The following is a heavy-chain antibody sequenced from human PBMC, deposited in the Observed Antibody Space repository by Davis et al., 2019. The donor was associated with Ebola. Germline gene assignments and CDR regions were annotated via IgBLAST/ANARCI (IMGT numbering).Heavy chain of an antibody. CDR3: AKDAVGTSYGDFYYYYYGMDV. J-gene: IGHJ6*02. CDR2: ISWDGGST. Sequence: GESLKISCAASGFTFDDYTMHWVRQAPGKGLEWVSLISWDGGSTYYADSVKGRFTISRDNSKNSLYLQMNSLRAEDTALYYCAKDAVGTSYGDFYYYYYGMDVWGQGTTVTVSS. CDR1: GFTFDDYT. V-gene: IGHV3-43D*04. D-gene: IGHD4-17*01.